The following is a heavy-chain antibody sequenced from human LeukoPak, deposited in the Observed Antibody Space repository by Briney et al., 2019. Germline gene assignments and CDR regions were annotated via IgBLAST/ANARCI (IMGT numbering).Heavy chain of an antibody. CDR2: TSGSGGSI. J-gene: IGHJ5*02. CDR1: GFTFSSYA. V-gene: IGHV3-23*01. D-gene: IGHD2-15*01. Sequence: TGGSLRLSCAASGFTFSSYAMSWVRQAPGKGLEWVSATSGSGGSIYYADSVKGRFTISRDNSKNTPYLQMSSLRAEDTAVYYCAIVPLDCIYVIYWFDPWGQGTLVTVSS. CDR3: AIVPLDCIYVIYWFDP.